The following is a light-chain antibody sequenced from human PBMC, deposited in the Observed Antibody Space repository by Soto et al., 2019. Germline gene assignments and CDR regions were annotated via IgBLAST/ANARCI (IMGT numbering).Light chain of an antibody. Sequence: DTQMTQSPSSLSVSVGDRVTITCRASQDINNYLVWYQQKPGKAPKVLIYAASTLQSGVPSRFSGSGSGTDFTLTILSLQPADVATYYCQRYNDAFGQGTKVEI. CDR1: QDINNY. CDR2: AAS. J-gene: IGKJ1*01. CDR3: QRYNDA. V-gene: IGKV1-27*01.